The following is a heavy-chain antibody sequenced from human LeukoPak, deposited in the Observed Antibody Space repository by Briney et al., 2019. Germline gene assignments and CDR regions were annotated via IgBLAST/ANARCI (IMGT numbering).Heavy chain of an antibody. V-gene: IGHV4-61*08. J-gene: IGHJ3*02. Sequence: SETLSLTCTVSGGSISSGGHYWSWIRQHPGKGLEWIGYIYYSGSTNYNPSLKSRVTISVDTSKNQFSLKLSSVTAADTAVYYCARSTDSRPDAFDIWGQGTMVTVSS. CDR1: GGSISSGGHY. CDR2: IYYSGST. D-gene: IGHD3-3*01. CDR3: ARSTDSRPDAFDI.